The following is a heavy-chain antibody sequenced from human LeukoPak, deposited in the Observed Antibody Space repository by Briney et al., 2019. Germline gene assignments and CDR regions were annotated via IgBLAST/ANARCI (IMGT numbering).Heavy chain of an antibody. D-gene: IGHD6-19*01. V-gene: IGHV1-46*01. J-gene: IGHJ4*02. Sequence: GASVTVSCKASGYTFTSYYMHWVRQAPGQGLEWMGIINPSGGSTSYAQKFQGRVTMTRDMSTSTVYMELSSLRSEDTAVYYCARGEYSSGLGDGDFDYWGQGTLVTVSS. CDR1: GYTFTSYY. CDR2: INPSGGST. CDR3: ARGEYSSGLGDGDFDY.